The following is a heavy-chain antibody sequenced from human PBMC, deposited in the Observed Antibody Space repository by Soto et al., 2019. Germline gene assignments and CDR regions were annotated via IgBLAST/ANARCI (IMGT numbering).Heavy chain of an antibody. Sequence: GGSLRLSCAASGFTFSSYGMHWVRQAPGKGLEWVAVIWYDGSNKYYADSVKGRFTISRDNSKNTLYLQMNSLRAEDTAVYYCARDRLRSVSTRYQLPDDWGKGTLVTVAS. CDR1: GFTFSSYG. J-gene: IGHJ4*02. V-gene: IGHV3-33*01. CDR2: IWYDGSNK. D-gene: IGHD2-2*01. CDR3: ARDRLRSVSTRYQLPDD.